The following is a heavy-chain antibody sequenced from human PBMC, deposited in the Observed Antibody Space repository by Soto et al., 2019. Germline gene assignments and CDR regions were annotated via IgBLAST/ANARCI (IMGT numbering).Heavy chain of an antibody. CDR1: GYTFTSYG. CDR2: ISAYNGNT. Sequence: QVQLVQSGAEVKKPGASVKVPCKASGYTFTSYGISWVRRAPGQGLEWMGWISAYNGNTNYAQKLQGRVTMTTDTSTSTAYMELRSLRSDDTAVYYCARVGVATVMTTVTTRWFDPWGQGTLVTVSS. CDR3: ARVGVATVMTTVTTRWFDP. J-gene: IGHJ5*02. D-gene: IGHD4-17*01. V-gene: IGHV1-18*01.